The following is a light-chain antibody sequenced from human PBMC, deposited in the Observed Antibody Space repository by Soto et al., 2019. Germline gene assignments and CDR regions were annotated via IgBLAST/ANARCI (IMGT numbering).Light chain of an antibody. CDR3: AAWDDNLSGFYV. CDR2: RNS. CDR1: ASTIGRNY. J-gene: IGLJ1*01. V-gene: IGLV1-47*01. Sequence: QSVLTQSPSASGTPGQRVTISCSGSASTIGRNYVYWYQQLPGTAPKLLIYRNSQRPSGVPDRFSGSKSGTSAFLAISGLRSEDEADYYCAAWDDNLSGFYVFGDGTKLTVL.